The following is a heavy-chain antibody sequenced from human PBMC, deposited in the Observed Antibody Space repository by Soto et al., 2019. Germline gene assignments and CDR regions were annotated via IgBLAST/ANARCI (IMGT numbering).Heavy chain of an antibody. D-gene: IGHD2-2*01. CDR2: TSNSGST. J-gene: IGHJ4*02. CDR3: ARGGGSTKVDY. V-gene: IGHV4-31*03. Sequence: QVQLQESGPGLVKPSQTLSLTCTVSGGSITSSGYYWSWIRQHPGEGLEWIGFTSNSGSTSYNPSLKSRVTISVDTSSHQFSLNLKSVTAADTAVYYGARGGGSTKVDYWGQGTLVTVSP. CDR1: GGSITSSGYY.